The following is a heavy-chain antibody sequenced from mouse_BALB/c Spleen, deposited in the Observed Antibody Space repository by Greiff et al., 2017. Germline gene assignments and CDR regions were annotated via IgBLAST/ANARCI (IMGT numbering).Heavy chain of an antibody. CDR1: GYTFTSYW. Sequence: EGQLQQSGTVLARPGASVKMSCKASGYTFTSYWMHWVKQRPGQGLEWIGAIYPGNSDTSYNQKFKGKAKLTAVTSTSTAYMELSSLTNEDSAVYYCTRSEYRDAMDYWGQGTSVTVSS. D-gene: IGHD2-14*01. V-gene: IGHV1-5*01. CDR3: TRSEYRDAMDY. J-gene: IGHJ4*01. CDR2: IYPGNSDT.